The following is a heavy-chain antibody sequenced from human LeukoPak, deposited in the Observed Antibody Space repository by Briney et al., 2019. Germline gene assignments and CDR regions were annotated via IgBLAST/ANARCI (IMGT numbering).Heavy chain of an antibody. CDR1: GGSITNTNY. V-gene: IGHV4-4*02. CDR2: VNLQGST. J-gene: IGHJ4*02. Sequence: SETLSLTCGVTGGSITNTNYWTWVRQPPGKGLEWIGEVNLQGSTNYNPSLMGRVAISVDTSENHISLQLTSVTAADTAVYYCAREGGPYRPLDYSGQGTLVTVSS. CDR3: AREGGPYRPLDY.